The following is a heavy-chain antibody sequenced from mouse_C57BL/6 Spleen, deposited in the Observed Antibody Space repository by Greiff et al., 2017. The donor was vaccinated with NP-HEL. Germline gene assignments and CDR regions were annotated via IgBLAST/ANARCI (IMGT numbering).Heavy chain of an antibody. V-gene: IGHV5-9-1*02. J-gene: IGHJ4*01. D-gene: IGHD3-1*01. CDR3: TRDRSGAMDY. CDR1: GFTFSSYA. Sequence: EVQRVESGEGLVKPGGSLKLSCAASGFTFSSYAMSWVRQTPEKRLEWVAYISRGGDYIYYADTVKGRFTISSDNARNTLYLQMSSLKSEDTAMYYCTRDRSGAMDYWGQGTSVTVSS. CDR2: ISRGGDYI.